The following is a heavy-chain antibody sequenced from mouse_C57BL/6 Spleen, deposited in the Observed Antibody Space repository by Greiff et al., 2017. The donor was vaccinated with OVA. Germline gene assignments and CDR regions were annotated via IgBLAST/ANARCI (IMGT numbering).Heavy chain of an antibody. CDR2: IYPGDGDT. J-gene: IGHJ4*01. CDR1: GYAFSSSW. D-gene: IGHD4-1*01. Sequence: VQLQESGPELVKPGASVKISCKASGYAFSSSWMNWVKQRPGKGLEWIGRIYPGDGDTNYNGKFKGKATLTADKSSSTAYMQLSSLTSEDSAVYFCARNWDRAMDYWGQGTSVTVSS. V-gene: IGHV1-82*01. CDR3: ARNWDRAMDY.